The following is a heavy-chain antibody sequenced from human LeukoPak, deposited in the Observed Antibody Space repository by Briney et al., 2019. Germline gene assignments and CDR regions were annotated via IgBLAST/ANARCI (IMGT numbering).Heavy chain of an antibody. CDR2: TYYRSKWYN. V-gene: IGHV6-1*01. CDR1: GDSVSSNSAA. J-gene: IGHJ5*02. CDR3: ARDPSIAAAGIRRTWFDP. D-gene: IGHD6-13*01. Sequence: SQTLSLTCAISGDSVSSNSAAWNWIRQSPSRGLEWLGRTYYRSKWYNDYAVSVKSRITINPDTSKNQFSLQLNSVTPEDTAVYYCARDPSIAAAGIRRTWFDPWGQGTLVTVSS.